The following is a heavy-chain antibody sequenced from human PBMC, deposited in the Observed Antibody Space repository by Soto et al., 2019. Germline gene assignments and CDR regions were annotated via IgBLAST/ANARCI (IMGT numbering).Heavy chain of an antibody. D-gene: IGHD1-26*01. CDR3: ARASGTRWFDP. CDR2: IYYSGST. J-gene: IGHJ5*02. Sequence: LSLTCTVSGGSISSYYWSWIRQPPGKGLEWIAYIYYSGSTNHNPSLERRVTISVDTSKNQFSLKPSSVTAADTAVYYCARASGTRWFDPWGQGTLVTVPQ. V-gene: IGHV4-59*01. CDR1: GGSISSYY.